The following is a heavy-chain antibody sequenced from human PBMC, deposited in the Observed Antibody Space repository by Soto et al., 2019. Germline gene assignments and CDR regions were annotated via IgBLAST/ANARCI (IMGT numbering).Heavy chain of an antibody. Sequence: LSLTCTVSGASISGFYWSWIRKSAGKGLEWIGRIYATGTTDYNPSLKSRVMMSVGTSKKQFSLKLRSVTAADTAVYYCVRDGTKTLRDWFDPWGQGISVTVSS. CDR2: IYATGTT. D-gene: IGHD1-1*01. J-gene: IGHJ5*02. V-gene: IGHV4-4*07. CDR3: VRDGTKTLRDWFDP. CDR1: GASISGFY.